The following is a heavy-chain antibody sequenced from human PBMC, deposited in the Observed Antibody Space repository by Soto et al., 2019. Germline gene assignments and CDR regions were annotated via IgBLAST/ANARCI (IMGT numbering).Heavy chain of an antibody. Sequence: QVQLVQSGAEVKKPGSSVKVSCKASGGTFSSYAISWVRQAPGQGLEWMGGIIPIFGTANYAQKFQGRVTSAADESTSTAYMELSRLRSADTAVNYWARGQSSSYGWGGYFALWGRGTLVTVSS. CDR3: ARGQSSSYGWGGYFAL. J-gene: IGHJ2*01. V-gene: IGHV1-69*12. CDR2: IIPIFGTA. CDR1: GGTFSSYA. D-gene: IGHD5-18*01.